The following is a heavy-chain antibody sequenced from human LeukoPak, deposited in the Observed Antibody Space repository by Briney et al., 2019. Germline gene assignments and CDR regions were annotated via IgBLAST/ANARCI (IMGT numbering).Heavy chain of an antibody. J-gene: IGHJ4*02. Sequence: KPSETLSLTCAVYGGSFSGYYWSWIRQPPGKGLEWIGEINHSGSTNYNPSLKSRVTISVDTSKDQFSLKLSSVTAADTAVYYRARGKHLYYFDYWGQGTLVTVSS. CDR3: ARGKHLYYFDY. CDR2: INHSGST. D-gene: IGHD3-16*01. V-gene: IGHV4-34*01. CDR1: GGSFSGYY.